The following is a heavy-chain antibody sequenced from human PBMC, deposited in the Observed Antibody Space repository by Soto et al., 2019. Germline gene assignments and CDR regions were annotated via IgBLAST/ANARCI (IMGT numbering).Heavy chain of an antibody. CDR2: VSYGGSNK. Sequence: QVQLVESGGGVVQPGRSLRLSCAASGFTFSNYDMHWVRQAPGKGLEWVAVVSYGGSNKYYADSLKDRVTISRDNSKSTLYLQVNSLRSEDTAMYYCAKLDDSSGYDAFDIWGQGTMVTVSS. V-gene: IGHV3-30*18. CDR1: GFTFSNYD. D-gene: IGHD3-22*01. CDR3: AKLDDSSGYDAFDI. J-gene: IGHJ3*02.